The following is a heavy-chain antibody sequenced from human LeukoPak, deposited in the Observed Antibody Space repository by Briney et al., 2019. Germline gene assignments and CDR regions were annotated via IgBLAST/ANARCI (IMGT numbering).Heavy chain of an antibody. J-gene: IGHJ4*02. CDR2: IYYSGAT. CDR1: GGSISTPSYY. Sequence: SETLSLTCTVSGGSISTPSYYWGWIRQPPGKGLEWIGSIYYSGATYYYPSLKSRVTMSVDTSKNLFSLRLTSVTAADTAVYYCARLYSSSHAFSYWGQGTLVTVSS. D-gene: IGHD6-13*01. CDR3: ARLYSSSHAFSY. V-gene: IGHV4-39*07.